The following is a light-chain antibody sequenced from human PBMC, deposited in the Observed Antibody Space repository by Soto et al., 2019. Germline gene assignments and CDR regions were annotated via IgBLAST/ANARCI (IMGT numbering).Light chain of an antibody. CDR2: HAS. J-gene: IGKJ4*01. Sequence: EIVMTQSPATLAVAPGETVTLSCRASQSVNSNLAWYQQKPGQAPRLLIYHASTRATGIPARLSGSGSCTEFTLTISSLQSEDFAIFYCQQFNNWPPRTFGGGTKVDIK. V-gene: IGKV3D-15*01. CDR3: QQFNNWPPRT. CDR1: QSVNSN.